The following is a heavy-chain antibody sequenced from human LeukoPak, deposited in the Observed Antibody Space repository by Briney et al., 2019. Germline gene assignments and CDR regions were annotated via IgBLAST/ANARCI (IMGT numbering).Heavy chain of an antibody. CDR3: ARDYYDSSGGFGY. V-gene: IGHV3-21*01. J-gene: IGHJ4*02. CDR1: GFTFSSYS. Sequence: GGSLRLSCAASGFTFSSYSMNWVRQAPGKGLEWVSSISSSSSYIYYADSVKGRFTISRDNAKNSLYLQMNSLRAEDTAAYYCARDYYDSSGGFGYWGQGTLVTVSS. D-gene: IGHD3-22*01. CDR2: ISSSSSYI.